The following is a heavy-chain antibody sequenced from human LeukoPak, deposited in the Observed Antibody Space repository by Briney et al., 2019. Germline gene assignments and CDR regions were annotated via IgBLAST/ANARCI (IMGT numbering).Heavy chain of an antibody. Sequence: GGSLRLSCAASGFTFSSYGMHWVRQAPGKGLEWVVVISYDRSNKYYADSVKGRFTISRDNSKNTLYLQMNSLRAEDTAVYYCASLETWFDPWGQGTLVTVSS. J-gene: IGHJ5*02. V-gene: IGHV3-30*03. CDR3: ASLETWFDP. CDR2: ISYDRSNK. CDR1: GFTFSSYG.